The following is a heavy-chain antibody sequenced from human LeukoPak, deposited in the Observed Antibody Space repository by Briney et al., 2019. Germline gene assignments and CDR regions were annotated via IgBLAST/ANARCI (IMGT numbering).Heavy chain of an antibody. CDR2: INSSGSTV. Sequence: GGSLRLPCAASGFTFGDYHMTWIRQAPGSGLEWISYINSSGSTVYYAESVKGRFTISRDNARKSLYLQMNNVRAGDTAMYYCARSIAYGISFVRGFIADYWGQGALVTVSS. CDR1: GFTFGDYH. J-gene: IGHJ4*02. V-gene: IGHV3-11*01. D-gene: IGHD3-10*01. CDR3: ARSIAYGISFVRGFIADY.